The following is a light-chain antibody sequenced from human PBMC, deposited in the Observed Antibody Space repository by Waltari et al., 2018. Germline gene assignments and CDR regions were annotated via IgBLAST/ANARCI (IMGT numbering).Light chain of an antibody. Sequence: EIVMTQSPATLSVSPGERATLSCRASQSVSSNLAWYQQKPGQAPRLLIYAASTRAPGIPSRFSGSGSGTEFTLTISSLQSEDFAVYYCQQYNNWPPWTFGQGTKVEMK. CDR3: QQYNNWPPWT. V-gene: IGKV3-15*01. CDR1: QSVSSN. J-gene: IGKJ1*01. CDR2: AAS.